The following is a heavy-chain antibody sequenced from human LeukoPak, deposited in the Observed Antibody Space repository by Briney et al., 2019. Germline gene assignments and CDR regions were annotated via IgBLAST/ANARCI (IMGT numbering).Heavy chain of an antibody. CDR2: ITSRGEST. J-gene: IGHJ4*02. CDR3: ARDRPNYYGSDGHYYRRDGDY. CDR1: GFTFRIYA. Sequence: GGSLRLSCAASGFTFRIYAMSWVRQAPGKGLQWVSSITSRGESTWYVDSGKGRFTITRDNSENTLYLQMHSLRAEDTAVYYCARDRPNYYGSDGHYYRRDGDYWGRGTLVSVSS. D-gene: IGHD3-22*01. V-gene: IGHV3-23*01.